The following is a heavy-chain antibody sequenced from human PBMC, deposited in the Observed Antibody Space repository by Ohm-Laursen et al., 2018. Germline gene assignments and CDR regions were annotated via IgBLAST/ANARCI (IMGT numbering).Heavy chain of an antibody. D-gene: IGHD5-24*01. CDR1: GGSISSYY. Sequence: GTLSLTCTVSGGSISSYYWSWIRQPAGKGLEWIGRIYTSGSTNYNPSLKSRVTMSVDTSKNQFSLKLSSVTAADTAVYYCARGRDDSYYYYGMDVWGQGTTVTVSS. CDR3: ARGRDDSYYYYGMDV. J-gene: IGHJ6*02. V-gene: IGHV4-4*07. CDR2: IYTSGST.